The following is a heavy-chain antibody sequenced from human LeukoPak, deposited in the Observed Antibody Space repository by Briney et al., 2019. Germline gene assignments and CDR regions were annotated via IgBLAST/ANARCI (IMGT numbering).Heavy chain of an antibody. Sequence: SVKVSCKASGGTFSSYAISWVRQAPGQGLEWMGGIIPIFGTANYAQKFQGRVTMTRDTSTSTVYMELSSLRSEDTAVYYCARDTYSSGWYPFDYWGRGTLVTVSS. CDR2: IIPIFGTA. CDR3: ARDTYSSGWYPFDY. J-gene: IGHJ4*02. D-gene: IGHD6-19*01. CDR1: GGTFSSYA. V-gene: IGHV1-69*05.